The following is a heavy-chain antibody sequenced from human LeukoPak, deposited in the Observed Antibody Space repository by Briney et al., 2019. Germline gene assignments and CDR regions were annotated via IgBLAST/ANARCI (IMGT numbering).Heavy chain of an antibody. CDR3: ARNYPDGGGGRYFDWLPAF. J-gene: IGHJ4*02. D-gene: IGHD3-9*01. Sequence: GGSLRLSCAASGFTFDDYAMHWVRHAPGKGLEWVSGISWNSGSIGYADSVKGRFTISRDNAKNSLYLQMSSLRVEDTALYYCARNYPDGGGGRYFDWLPAFWGQGTLVTVSS. CDR2: ISWNSGSI. V-gene: IGHV3-9*01. CDR1: GFTFDDYA.